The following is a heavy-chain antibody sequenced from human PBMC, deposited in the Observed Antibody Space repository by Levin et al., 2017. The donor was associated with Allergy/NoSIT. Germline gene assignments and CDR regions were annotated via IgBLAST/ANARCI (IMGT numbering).Heavy chain of an antibody. J-gene: IGHJ4*02. D-gene: IGHD5-24*01. V-gene: IGHV2-70*11. CDR2: IDWDDDK. Sequence: QTLSLTCTFSGFSLSTSGMCVSWIRQPPGKALEWLARIDWDDDKYYSTSLKTRLTISKDTSKNQVVLTMTNMDPVDTATYYCARIRSADGWVDYWGQGTLVTVSS. CDR1: GFSLSTSGMC. CDR3: ARIRSADGWVDY.